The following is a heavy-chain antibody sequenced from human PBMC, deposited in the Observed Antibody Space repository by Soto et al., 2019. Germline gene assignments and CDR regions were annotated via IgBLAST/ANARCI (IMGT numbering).Heavy chain of an antibody. CDR3: TAMAGIDY. J-gene: IGHJ4*02. D-gene: IGHD6-19*01. CDR2: IRTKTNNYAT. V-gene: IGHV3-73*01. Sequence: XGSLRLSCAASGFTFSGSGIHWVRQASGKGLEWVGRIRTKTNNYATAYAASVKGRFTISRDDSKNMAYLQMNSLKTEDTDVYYCTAMAGIDYWGQGTLVTVSS. CDR1: GFTFSGSG.